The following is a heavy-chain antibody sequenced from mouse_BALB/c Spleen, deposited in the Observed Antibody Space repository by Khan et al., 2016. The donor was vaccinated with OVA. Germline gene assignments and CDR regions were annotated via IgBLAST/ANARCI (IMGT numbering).Heavy chain of an antibody. CDR3: ARKSGSDFDY. V-gene: IGHV1-20*02. CDR1: GYSFTGYF. Sequence: VQLKQSGPELVQPGASVKISCKASGYSFTGYFMNWVMQSHGKRLQWIGRINPHIGETFYNQKFTDKATLTVDESSTTAHMALRSLASEDSAVDYCARKSGSDFDYWGQGTTLTVSS. D-gene: IGHD1-3*01. CDR2: INPHIGET. J-gene: IGHJ2*01.